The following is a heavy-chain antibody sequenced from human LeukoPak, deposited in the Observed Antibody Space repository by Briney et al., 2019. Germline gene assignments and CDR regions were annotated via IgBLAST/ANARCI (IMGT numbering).Heavy chain of an antibody. D-gene: IGHD6-13*01. CDR1: GFTFSSYS. CDR2: ISSSSSYI. V-gene: IGHV3-21*01. Sequence: GGSLRLSCAASGFTFSSYSMNWVRQAPGKGLEWVSSISSSSSYIYYADSVKGRFTISRDNAKNSLYLQMNSLRAEDTAVYYCAREGGWQQLVPNWFDPWGQGTLVTVSS. CDR3: AREGGWQQLVPNWFDP. J-gene: IGHJ5*02.